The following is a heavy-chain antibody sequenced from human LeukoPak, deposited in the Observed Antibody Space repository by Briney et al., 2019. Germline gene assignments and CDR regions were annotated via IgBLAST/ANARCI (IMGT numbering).Heavy chain of an antibody. CDR3: AKGSYYCSDSCPQYYYYMEV. CDR1: GFTFSRHG. Sequence: GGSLRLSCAASGFTFSRHGMHWVRQAPGKGLERVAFIRYDGSEKYYANSVKGRFIISRDNSENTLYLQLNSLRPEDTAVYYCAKGSYYCSDSCPQYYYYMEVWGKRTTVIVSS. D-gene: IGHD2-15*01. CDR2: IRYDGSEK. V-gene: IGHV3-30*02. J-gene: IGHJ6*03.